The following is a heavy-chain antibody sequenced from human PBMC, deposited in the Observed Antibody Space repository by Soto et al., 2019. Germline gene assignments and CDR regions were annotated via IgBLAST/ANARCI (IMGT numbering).Heavy chain of an antibody. CDR2: INYSGGST. CDR3: AKVPTGEMATVFQAFDI. J-gene: IGHJ3*02. CDR1: EFTFISYA. V-gene: IGHV3-23*01. Sequence: GSLRVSCVASEFTFISYAVGGVRQAPGKGLEWVSAINYSGGSTYYADSVKGRFTISRDNSKNTLYLQMNSLRDDDTAVYYCAKVPTGEMATVFQAFDIWGQGTMVTVSS. D-gene: IGHD4-4*01.